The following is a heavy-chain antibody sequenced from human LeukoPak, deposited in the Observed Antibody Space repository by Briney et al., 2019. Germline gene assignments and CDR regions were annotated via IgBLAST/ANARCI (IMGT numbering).Heavy chain of an antibody. J-gene: IGHJ6*02. V-gene: IGHV1-8*02. Sequence: ASVKVSCKASGYTFTSYGISWVRQAPGQGLEWMGWMNPNSGNTGYAQKFQGRVTMTRNTSISTAYMELSSLRSEDTAVYYCARGYCSSTSCYMAAYYYYGMDVWGQGTTVTVSS. CDR1: GYTFTSYG. D-gene: IGHD2-2*02. CDR2: MNPNSGNT. CDR3: ARGYCSSTSCYMAAYYYYGMDV.